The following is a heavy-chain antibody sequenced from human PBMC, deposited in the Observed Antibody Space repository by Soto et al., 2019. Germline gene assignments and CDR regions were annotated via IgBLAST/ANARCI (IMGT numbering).Heavy chain of an antibody. CDR2: IRSKANSYAT. Sequence: GGSLRLSCAASGFTFSGSAMHWVRQASGKGLEWVGRIRSKANSYATAYAASVKGRFTISRDDSKNTAYLQMNSLKTEDTAVYYCTRPRELVGATRAYYYYYGMDVWGQGTTVTVSS. J-gene: IGHJ6*02. V-gene: IGHV3-73*01. CDR1: GFTFSGSA. D-gene: IGHD1-26*01. CDR3: TRPRELVGATRAYYYYYGMDV.